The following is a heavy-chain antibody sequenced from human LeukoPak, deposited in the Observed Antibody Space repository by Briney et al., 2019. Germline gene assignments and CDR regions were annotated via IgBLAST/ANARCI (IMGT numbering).Heavy chain of an antibody. CDR2: ISGSGGST. CDR3: AKGYDILTGAIDY. CDR1: GFTFSSYA. V-gene: IGHV3-23*01. Sequence: GGSLRLSCAASGFTFSSYAMSWVRQAPGKGLEWVSAISGSGGSTYYADSVKGRFTISRDNSKNTLYLQMNSLSAEDTAVYYCAKGYDILTGAIDYWGQGTLVTVSS. J-gene: IGHJ4*02. D-gene: IGHD3-9*01.